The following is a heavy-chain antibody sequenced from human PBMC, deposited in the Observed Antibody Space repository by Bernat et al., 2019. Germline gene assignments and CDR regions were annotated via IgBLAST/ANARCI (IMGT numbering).Heavy chain of an antibody. CDR2: IIPIFGTA. CDR3: ARGVVVPAAINYYYYMDV. Sequence: QVQLVQSGAEVKKPGSSVKVSCKASGGTFSSYAISWVRQAPGQGLEWMGGIIPIFGTANYAQKFQGRVTITADESTSTAYMELSSLRSEDTAVYYCARGVVVPAAINYYYYMDVWGKGTTVTVSS. V-gene: IGHV1-69*01. D-gene: IGHD2-2*01. J-gene: IGHJ6*03. CDR1: GGTFSSYA.